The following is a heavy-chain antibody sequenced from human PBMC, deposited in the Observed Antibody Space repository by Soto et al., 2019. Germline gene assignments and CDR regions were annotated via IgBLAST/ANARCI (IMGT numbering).Heavy chain of an antibody. V-gene: IGHV1-46*03. Sequence: ASVKVSCKASGYTFTSYYMHWVRQAPGQGLEWMGIINPSGGSTSYAQKFQGRVTMTRDTSTSTVYMEPSSLRSEDTAVYYCARGVSSGWLGDWFDPWGQGTLVTVSS. D-gene: IGHD6-19*01. CDR2: INPSGGST. CDR1: GYTFTSYY. CDR3: ARGVSSGWLGDWFDP. J-gene: IGHJ5*02.